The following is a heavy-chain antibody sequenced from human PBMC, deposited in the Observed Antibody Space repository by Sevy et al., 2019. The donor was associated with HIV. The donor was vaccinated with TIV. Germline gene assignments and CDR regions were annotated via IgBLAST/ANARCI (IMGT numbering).Heavy chain of an antibody. CDR3: ARDHRVSLADSWFDP. D-gene: IGHD6-13*01. V-gene: IGHV4-39*01. CDR1: GGSISSSNYY. CDR2: IFYTGTT. Sequence: SETLSLTCTVSGGSISSSNYYWGWIRQSPGKGLEWIGSIFYTGTTHYNPSLKSRVTISVDTSKNQFSLKLSSVTAADTAVYYCARDHRVSLADSWFDPWGQGTLVTVSS. J-gene: IGHJ5*02.